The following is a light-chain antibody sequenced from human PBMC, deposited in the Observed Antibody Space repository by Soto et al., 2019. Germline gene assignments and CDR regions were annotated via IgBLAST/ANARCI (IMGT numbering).Light chain of an antibody. Sequence: EIVLTQSPATLSLSPGERATLSCRASQSVGSYLAWYQQKPGQAPRLLIYDAFNRATGIPARFNGSGSGTDFTLTVSRLEPEDFAVYYCHQRSDWPPVTFGGGTKVEIK. V-gene: IGKV3-11*01. J-gene: IGKJ4*01. CDR1: QSVGSY. CDR2: DAF. CDR3: HQRSDWPPVT.